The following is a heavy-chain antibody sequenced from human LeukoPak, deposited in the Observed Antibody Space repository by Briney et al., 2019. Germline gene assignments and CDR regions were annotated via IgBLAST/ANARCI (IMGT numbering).Heavy chain of an antibody. V-gene: IGHV4-38-2*02. J-gene: IGHJ4*02. Sequence: PSGTLCLTCTVSGYAISSGYYWGWIRQPPGKGVGWIGRIYHSGSTYYNPSPKGRVTISVGTSKNQLCLQLRWFTAGDTAVYYCACGVRDLLDYWGQGTLVTVSS. D-gene: IGHD5-24*01. CDR3: ACGVRDLLDY. CDR2: IYHSGST. CDR1: GYAISSGYY.